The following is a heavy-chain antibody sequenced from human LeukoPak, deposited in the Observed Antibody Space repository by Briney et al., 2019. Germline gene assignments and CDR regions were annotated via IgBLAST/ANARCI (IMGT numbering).Heavy chain of an antibody. CDR1: GGTFSSYA. Sequence: ASVKVSCKASGGTFSSYAISWVRQAPGQGLEWMGGTIPIFGTANYAQKFQGRVTITADESTSTAYMELSSLRSEDTAVYYCARGIQLWLPPDYWGQGTLVTVSS. D-gene: IGHD5-18*01. J-gene: IGHJ4*02. V-gene: IGHV1-69*13. CDR2: TIPIFGTA. CDR3: ARGIQLWLPPDY.